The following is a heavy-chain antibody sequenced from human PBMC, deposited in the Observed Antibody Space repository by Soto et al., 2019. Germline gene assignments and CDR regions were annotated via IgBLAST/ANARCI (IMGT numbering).Heavy chain of an antibody. V-gene: IGHV5-10-1*03. CDR3: ARLQTAAPGAALDY. CDR1: GYSFTRYW. CDR2: IDPSDTYT. D-gene: IGHD6-13*01. Sequence: EVLLVKSGAEVKKPGESLRISCKASGYSFTRYWISWVRQMPGKGLEWLGRIDPSDTYTNYSPSFHGHVTISADKSLSTAYLQWSSLEASDTAIYYCARLQTAAPGAALDYWGQGALVTVSA. J-gene: IGHJ4*02.